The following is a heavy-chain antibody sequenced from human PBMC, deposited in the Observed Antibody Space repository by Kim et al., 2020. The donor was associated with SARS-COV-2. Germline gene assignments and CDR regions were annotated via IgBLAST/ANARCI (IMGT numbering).Heavy chain of an antibody. CDR3: ARDRKGYGSGSYYDF. V-gene: IGHV1-18*01. D-gene: IGHD3-10*01. Sequence: ASVKVSCKASGYTFTSYGISWVRQAPGQGLEWMGWISAYNGNTKYAQKLQGRVTMTTDTSTSTAYMELRSLRSDDTAVYYCARDRKGYGSGSYYDFWGQGTLVTVSS. J-gene: IGHJ4*02. CDR2: ISAYNGNT. CDR1: GYTFTSYG.